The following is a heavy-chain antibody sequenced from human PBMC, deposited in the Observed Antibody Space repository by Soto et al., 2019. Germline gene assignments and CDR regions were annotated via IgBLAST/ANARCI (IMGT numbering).Heavy chain of an antibody. V-gene: IGHV1-8*01. Sequence: ASVKVSCKAFGYTFTSYDIYWVRQATGQGLEWMGWMNPNTGNSAYAQKFQGRVTVTSDTSINTVHMELSSLRSEDTAVYYCARRAETNGWNGFGADKYYFDFWGQGTLVTVSS. J-gene: IGHJ4*02. CDR1: GYTFTSYD. D-gene: IGHD1-1*01. CDR2: MNPNTGNS. CDR3: ARRAETNGWNGFGADKYYFDF.